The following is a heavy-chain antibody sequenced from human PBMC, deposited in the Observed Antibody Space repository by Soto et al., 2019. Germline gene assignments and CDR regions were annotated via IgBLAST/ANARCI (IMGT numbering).Heavy chain of an antibody. CDR1: GGSISQYY. CDR3: ARGPGGFGDFSLDY. J-gene: IGHJ4*02. CDR2: IYSGGST. V-gene: IGHV4-4*07. D-gene: IGHD3-10*01. Sequence: QVQLQESGPGLVKPSETLSLSCGVSGGSISQYYWSCIRQPAGKGLEWIGRIYSGGSTNYNPSLESRVTMSFDTSKNQFALKLSSVTAADTAVYYCARGPGGFGDFSLDYWGQGTLVTVSS.